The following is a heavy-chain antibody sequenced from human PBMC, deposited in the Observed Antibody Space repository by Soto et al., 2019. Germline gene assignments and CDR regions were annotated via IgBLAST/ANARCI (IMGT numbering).Heavy chain of an antibody. CDR2: IFSNDEK. V-gene: IGHV2-26*01. J-gene: IGHJ6*02. D-gene: IGHD2-15*01. Sequence: QVTLKESGPVLVKPTETLTLTCTVSGFSFSNAGVGVSWIRQPPGKALEWLAHIFSNDEKSYSTSLQSRLTISKDTSRGQVVLTMTNMDPMDTATYYCARMVVYSYGMDVWAQGTTVTVSS. CDR1: GFSFSNAGVG. CDR3: ARMVVYSYGMDV.